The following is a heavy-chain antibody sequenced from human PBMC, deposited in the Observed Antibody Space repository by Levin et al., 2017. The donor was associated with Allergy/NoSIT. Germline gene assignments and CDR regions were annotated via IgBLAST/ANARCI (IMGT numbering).Heavy chain of an antibody. CDR3: ARAGITVAGTGDY. V-gene: IGHV1-18*01. D-gene: IGHD6-19*01. CDR1: GYIFTSYG. Sequence: ASVKVSCKASGYIFTSYGISWVRQAPGQGLEWMGWISGYNGNRNYAQKFQGRVTMTTDTSTRTSYMELRSLRSDDTAVYYCARAGITVAGTGDYWGQGTLVTVSS. CDR2: ISGYNGNR. J-gene: IGHJ4*02.